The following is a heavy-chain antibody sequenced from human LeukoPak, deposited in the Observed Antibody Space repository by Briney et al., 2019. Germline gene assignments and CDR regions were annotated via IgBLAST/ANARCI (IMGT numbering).Heavy chain of an antibody. D-gene: IGHD3-10*01. Sequence: GGSLRLPCAASGFTLSNYWMSWVRQAPGKGLEWVANIKQDGSEKYYADSVKGRLTISRDSAKNSLYLQMNSLRADDTAVYYCARNRGADYWGQGTLVTVSS. V-gene: IGHV3-7*01. CDR1: GFTLSNYW. J-gene: IGHJ4*02. CDR2: IKQDGSEK. CDR3: ARNRGADY.